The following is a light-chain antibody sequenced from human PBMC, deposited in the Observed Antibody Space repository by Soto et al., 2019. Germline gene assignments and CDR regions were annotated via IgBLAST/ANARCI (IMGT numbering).Light chain of an antibody. Sequence: DIVLTQSPGTLSLSPGERATLSCRASQSVSNNYLAWYQQKPGQAPRLLIYGASSRATGIPDRFSGSGSGTDFTLTISSLQPDDVATYYCQKYKSVAPWAFGQGTKVDIK. CDR1: QSVSNNY. CDR3: QKYKSVAPWA. CDR2: GAS. V-gene: IGKV3-20*01. J-gene: IGKJ1*01.